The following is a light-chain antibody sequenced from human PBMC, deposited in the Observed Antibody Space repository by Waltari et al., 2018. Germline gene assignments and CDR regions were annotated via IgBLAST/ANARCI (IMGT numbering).Light chain of an antibody. CDR3: QHYVRLPVS. V-gene: IGKV3-20*01. J-gene: IGKJ1*01. CDR2: GAS. CDR1: QSVSRA. Sequence: SCRASQSVSRALAWYQQKPGQAPRLLIYGASSRATGVPDRVSGSGSGTDFSLTNSKLEPEDFAVYYCQHYVRLPVSFGQGTKVEIK.